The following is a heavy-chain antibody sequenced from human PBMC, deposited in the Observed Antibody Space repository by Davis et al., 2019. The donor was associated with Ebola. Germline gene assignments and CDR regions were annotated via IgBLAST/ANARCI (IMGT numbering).Heavy chain of an antibody. V-gene: IGHV3-23*01. J-gene: IGHJ5*02. CDR2: ISGSGAST. Sequence: GGSLRLSCAASGFTFSNYAMSWVRQAPGKGLEWVSLISGSGASTYYADSVKGRFTISRDNSKNTLYLQMNSLRAEDTAVYYCARRGYCSGNRCPWGWFDPWGQGTPVTVSP. CDR1: GFTFSNYA. CDR3: ARRGYCSGNRCPWGWFDP. D-gene: IGHD2-15*01.